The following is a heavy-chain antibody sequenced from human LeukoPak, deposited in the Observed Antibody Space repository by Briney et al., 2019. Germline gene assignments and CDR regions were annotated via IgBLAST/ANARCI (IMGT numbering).Heavy chain of an antibody. J-gene: IGHJ6*03. CDR3: ANFFLGGSGPSSQYYMDV. V-gene: IGHV3-48*01. Sequence: PGGSLRLSCAASGFTFSSYSMNWVRQAPGKGLEWVSSISSSSSTIYYAGSVKGRFTISRDNAKNSLYLQMNSLRAEDTAVYYCANFFLGGSGPSSQYYMDVWGKGTTVTVSS. CDR1: GFTFSSYS. CDR2: ISSSSSTI. D-gene: IGHD3-3*01.